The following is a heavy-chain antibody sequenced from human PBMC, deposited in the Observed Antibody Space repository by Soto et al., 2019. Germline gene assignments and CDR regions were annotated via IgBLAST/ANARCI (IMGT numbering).Heavy chain of an antibody. Sequence: ASVKVSCKASGYTFTSYGISWLRQAPGQGLEWMGWISAYNGNTNYAQKLQGRVTMTTDTSTSTAYMELRSLRSDDTAVYYCATDDDRADVFAFPAHRSSLLVSAGM. CDR3: ATDDDRADVFAFPAHRSSLLVSAGM. V-gene: IGHV1-18*01. D-gene: IGHD3-10*02. J-gene: IGHJ6*01. CDR1: GYTFTSYG. CDR2: ISAYNGNT.